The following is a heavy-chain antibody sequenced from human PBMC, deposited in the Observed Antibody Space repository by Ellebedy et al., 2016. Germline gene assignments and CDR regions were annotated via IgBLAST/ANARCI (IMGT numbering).Heavy chain of an antibody. D-gene: IGHD4-17*01. CDR2: ISGDGDTT. Sequence: GGSLRLSXVASGFPFTTFFIPWVCPAPGSGLEPISTISGDGDTTFSADSVKGRFTISRDNSRNTLYLQMDSLRAADTAVYYCYYGHYSGYWGQGTLVTVSS. V-gene: IGHV3-23*01. CDR1: GFPFTTFF. J-gene: IGHJ4*02. CDR3: YYGHYSGY.